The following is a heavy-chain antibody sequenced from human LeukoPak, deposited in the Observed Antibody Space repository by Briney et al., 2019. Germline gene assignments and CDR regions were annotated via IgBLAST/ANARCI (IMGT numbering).Heavy chain of an antibody. CDR2: IYHSGST. Sequence: SETLSLTCAVSGYSISSGYYWGWIRQPPGKGLEWIGSIYHSGSTYYNPSLKSRVTISVDTSKNQFSLKLSSVTAADTAVYYCARHAANWVYFDYWDQGTLVTVSS. CDR3: ARHAANWVYFDY. J-gene: IGHJ4*02. CDR1: GYSISSGYY. V-gene: IGHV4-38-2*01. D-gene: IGHD7-27*01.